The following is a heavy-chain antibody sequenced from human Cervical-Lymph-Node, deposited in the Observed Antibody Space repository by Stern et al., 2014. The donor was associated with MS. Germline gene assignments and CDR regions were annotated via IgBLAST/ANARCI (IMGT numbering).Heavy chain of an antibody. J-gene: IGHJ4*02. Sequence: QVTLRESGPTLVKPTQTLTLTCTFSGFSLDTHKMGVGWIRQPPGKALEWLALIYWDDDKRYSPSLKSKLTITKDTSKNQVVLTMTNMDPVDTATYYCTHTWTYWGQGILVTVSS. D-gene: IGHD3/OR15-3a*01. V-gene: IGHV2-5*02. CDR3: THTWTY. CDR2: IYWDDDK. CDR1: GFSLDTHKMG.